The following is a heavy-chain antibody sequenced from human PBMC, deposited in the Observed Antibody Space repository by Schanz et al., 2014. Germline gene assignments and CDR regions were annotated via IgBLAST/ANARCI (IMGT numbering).Heavy chain of an antibody. CDR1: GFTFSTYA. CDR3: VRDRYGYYNAPDAFDI. D-gene: IGHD3-9*01. J-gene: IGHJ3*02. Sequence: EVQLVESGGCLVQPGGSLRLSCAASGFTFSTYAMYWVRQAPGKGLEYVSAISSNGNRKYYANSVRGRFTISRDNFKNTLFLQMGSLRAEDMAVYYCVRDRYGYYNAPDAFDIWGQGTMVTVSS. V-gene: IGHV3-64*01. CDR2: ISSNGNRK.